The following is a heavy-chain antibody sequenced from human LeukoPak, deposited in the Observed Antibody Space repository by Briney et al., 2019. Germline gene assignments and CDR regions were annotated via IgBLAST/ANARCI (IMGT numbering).Heavy chain of an antibody. CDR1: GGSINTYY. Sequence: GSLRLSCTVSGGSINTYYGSWIRQPPGKGLEWIGYIYYSGSTKYNPSLERRISISVDTSKNQFSLRLSSVTAADRAVYYCARGPGSRYLDYWGQGILVTVSS. CDR2: IYYSGST. J-gene: IGHJ4*02. D-gene: IGHD3-10*01. V-gene: IGHV4-59*01. CDR3: ARGPGSRYLDY.